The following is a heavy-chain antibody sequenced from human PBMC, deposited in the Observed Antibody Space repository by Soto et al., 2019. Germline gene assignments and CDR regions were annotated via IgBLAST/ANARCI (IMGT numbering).Heavy chain of an antibody. CDR1: GFTFSSYA. V-gene: IGHV3-23*01. CDR2: ISGSGGST. J-gene: IGHJ4*02. D-gene: IGHD6-13*01. Sequence: GWSLRLSCAASGFTFSSYAMSWVRQAPGKGLEWVSAISGSGGSTYYADSVKGRFTISRDNSKNTLYLQMNSLRAEDTAVYYCAKDRGSSSSWFDYWGQGTLVTVSS. CDR3: AKDRGSSSSWFDY.